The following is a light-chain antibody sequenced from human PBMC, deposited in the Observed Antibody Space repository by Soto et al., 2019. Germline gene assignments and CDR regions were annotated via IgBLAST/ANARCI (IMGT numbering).Light chain of an antibody. V-gene: IGLV2-8*01. J-gene: IGLJ1*01. CDR3: SSNAGSNTYV. Sequence: QSVLTQPPSASGSPGQSVTISCTGTSSDVGGYDYVSWYQHHPGKAPKLMIYEVTKRPSGVPDRFSGSKSGNTASLTVSGLQAEDEADYYCSSNAGSNTYVFGNGTKVTDL. CDR2: EVT. CDR1: SSDVGGYDY.